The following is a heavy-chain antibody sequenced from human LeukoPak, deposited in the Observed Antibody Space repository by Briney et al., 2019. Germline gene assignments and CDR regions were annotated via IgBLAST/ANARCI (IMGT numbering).Heavy chain of an antibody. V-gene: IGHV4-30-4*01. Sequence: SETLSLTCAVYGGSFSGYYWSWIRQPPGKGLEWIGYIYYSGSTYYNPSLKSRVTISVDTSKNQFSLKLSSVTAADTAVYYCARDWIAVAGTDAFDIWGQGTMVTVSS. CDR3: ARDWIAVAGTDAFDI. CDR2: IYYSGST. J-gene: IGHJ3*02. CDR1: GGSFSGYY. D-gene: IGHD6-19*01.